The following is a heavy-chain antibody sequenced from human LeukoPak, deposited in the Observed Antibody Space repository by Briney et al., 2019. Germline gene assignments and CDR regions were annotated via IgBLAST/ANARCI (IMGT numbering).Heavy chain of an antibody. Sequence: PSETLSLTCTVSGGSISSFGYYWSWIRQPPGKGPEWIGHIQHSGSTHYNSSLKSRVTISVDTSKNQFSLKLSSVTAADTAVYYCAREGLRLGQNAFDIWGQGTMVTVSS. J-gene: IGHJ3*02. CDR3: AREGLRLGQNAFDI. D-gene: IGHD3-16*01. V-gene: IGHV4-61*08. CDR2: IQHSGST. CDR1: GGSISSFGYY.